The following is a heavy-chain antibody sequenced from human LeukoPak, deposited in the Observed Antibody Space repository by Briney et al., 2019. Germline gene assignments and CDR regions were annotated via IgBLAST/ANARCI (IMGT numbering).Heavy chain of an antibody. CDR3: AREGIRRDGYRRVDY. J-gene: IGHJ4*02. CDR1: GGSFSGYS. Sequence: PSETLSLTCAAYGGSFSGYSWSWIRQPPGKGLEWIGEVNHSGSTNYSPSLKSRVTISVDTSKNQFSLKLRSVTAADTAVYYCAREGIRRDGYRRVDYWGQGTLVTVSS. V-gene: IGHV4-34*01. D-gene: IGHD5-24*01. CDR2: VNHSGST.